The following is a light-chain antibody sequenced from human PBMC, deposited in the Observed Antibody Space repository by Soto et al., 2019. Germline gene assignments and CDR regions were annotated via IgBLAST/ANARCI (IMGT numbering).Light chain of an antibody. V-gene: IGKV3-20*01. J-gene: IGKJ1*01. Sequence: ENVLTQSPGTLSLSPGERATLSCRASQSVSNNYLAWYQHKPGQAPRVLIYGASSRATGIPDRFSGSGSGTDFTLTISRLEPEDFAVYYCHQYGSSPTCGQGTKVEIK. CDR1: QSVSNNY. CDR2: GAS. CDR3: HQYGSSPT.